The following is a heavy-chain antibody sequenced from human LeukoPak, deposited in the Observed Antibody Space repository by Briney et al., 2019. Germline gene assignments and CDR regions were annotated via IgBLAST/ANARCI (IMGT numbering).Heavy chain of an antibody. V-gene: IGHV3-23*01. CDR1: GFTFSSYA. CDR3: AKKRATVTRGVFDY. Sequence: GESLKISCAASGFTFSSYAMSWVRQAPGKGLEWVSAISGSGGSTYYADSVKGRFTISRDNSKNTLYLQMNSLRAEDTAVYYCAKKRATVTRGVFDYWGQGTLVTVSS. J-gene: IGHJ4*02. D-gene: IGHD4-17*01. CDR2: ISGSGGST.